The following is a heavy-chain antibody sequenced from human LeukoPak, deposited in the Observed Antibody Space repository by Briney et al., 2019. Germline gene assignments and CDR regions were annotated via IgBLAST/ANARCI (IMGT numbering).Heavy chain of an antibody. CDR3: ARLRNDAFDI. D-gene: IGHD1-14*01. Sequence: GGSLRLPCAASGFTFSSYGMHWVRRAPGKGLEWVAVIWYDGSNKYYVDSVKGRFTISRDNSKSTLYLQMNSLRAEDAAVYYCARLRNDAFDIWGQGTVVTVSS. J-gene: IGHJ3*02. CDR2: IWYDGSNK. CDR1: GFTFSSYG. V-gene: IGHV3-33*01.